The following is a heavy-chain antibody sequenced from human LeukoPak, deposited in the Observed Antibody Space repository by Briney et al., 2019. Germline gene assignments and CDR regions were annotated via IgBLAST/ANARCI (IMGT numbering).Heavy chain of an antibody. D-gene: IGHD1-1*01. CDR2: IYTGDIT. J-gene: IGHJ4*02. Sequence: PGGSLRLSCAASGFSVSSNYMSWVRQAPGKGLGWVSVIYTGDITSYAGSVKGRFTISRDNSKNTLYLQMNSLRAEDTAVYYCARYNWKFFDNWGQGALVTVSS. CDR3: ARYNWKFFDN. CDR1: GFSVSSNY. V-gene: IGHV3-53*01.